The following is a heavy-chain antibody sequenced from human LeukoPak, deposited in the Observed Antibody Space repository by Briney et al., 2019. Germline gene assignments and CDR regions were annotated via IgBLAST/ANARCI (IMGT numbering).Heavy chain of an antibody. CDR1: GGSISSYY. Sequence: SETLSLTCTVSGGSISSYYWSWIRQPPGKGLEWIGYIYYSGSTNYNPSLKSRVTISVDTSKNQFSLKLSSVTAADTAVYYCARARRDFWSGSSFDYWGQGTLVTVSS. V-gene: IGHV4-59*12. CDR2: IYYSGST. D-gene: IGHD3-3*01. CDR3: ARARRDFWSGSSFDY. J-gene: IGHJ4*02.